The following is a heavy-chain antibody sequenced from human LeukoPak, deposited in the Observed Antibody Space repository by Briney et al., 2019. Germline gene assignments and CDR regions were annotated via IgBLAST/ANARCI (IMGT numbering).Heavy chain of an antibody. J-gene: IGHJ4*02. CDR3: ARVQYDYVWGSYLHY. V-gene: IGHV1-2*06. CDR1: GYTIPRYY. CDR2: INPHSGGP. Sequence: GASVKVSGLASGYTIPRYYIHWVRQAPGHRLEWMGRINPHSGGPSYAQQFQRRVTMNRDTSLSTAYMELSRLRSDDTAVYYCARVQYDYVWGSYLHYWGQGTLVTVSS. D-gene: IGHD3-16*02.